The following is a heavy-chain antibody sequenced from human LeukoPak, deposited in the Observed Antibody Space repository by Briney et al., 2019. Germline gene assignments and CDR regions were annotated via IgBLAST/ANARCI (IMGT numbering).Heavy chain of an antibody. J-gene: IGHJ5*02. V-gene: IGHV4-4*09. Sequence: PSETLSLTCTVSGGSISGNYWSWIRQPPGQGLEWIAYIHSSGYINYNPSLKSRVTISVDTSNNQFSLKVTSVTAADTAMYYCTKRQGPTSGSYDYFDPWGQGALVTVSS. CDR1: GGSISGNY. CDR2: IHSSGYI. D-gene: IGHD1-26*01. CDR3: TKRQGPTSGSYDYFDP.